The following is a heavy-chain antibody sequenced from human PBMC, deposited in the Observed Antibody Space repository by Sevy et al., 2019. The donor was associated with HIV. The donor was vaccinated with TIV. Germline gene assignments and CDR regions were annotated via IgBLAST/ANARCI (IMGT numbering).Heavy chain of an antibody. Sequence: GGSLRLSCAASGFTFSSYAMSWVRQAPGKGLEWVSAISGSGGSTYYADSVKGRFTISRDNSKNTLYLQMNSLRAEDXXXYYCAKEGTTMVRGVIIKPDNWFDPWGQGTLVTVSS. CDR1: GFTFSSYA. V-gene: IGHV3-23*01. CDR3: AKEGTTMVRGVIIKPDNWFDP. D-gene: IGHD3-10*01. J-gene: IGHJ5*02. CDR2: ISGSGGST.